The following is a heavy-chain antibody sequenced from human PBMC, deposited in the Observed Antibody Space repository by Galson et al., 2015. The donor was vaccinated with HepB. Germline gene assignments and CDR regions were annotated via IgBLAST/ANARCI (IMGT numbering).Heavy chain of an antibody. CDR2: IYPGDSDT. V-gene: IGHV5-51*01. CDR3: ARQPFGRFGERRAFDI. CDR1: GYSFTSYW. D-gene: IGHD3-10*01. J-gene: IGHJ3*02. Sequence: QSGAEVKKPGESLKISCKGSGYSFTSYWIGWVRQMPGKGLEWMGIIYPGDSDTRYSPSFQGQVTISADKSISTAYLQWSSLKASDTAMYYCARQPFGRFGERRAFDIWGQGTMVTVSS.